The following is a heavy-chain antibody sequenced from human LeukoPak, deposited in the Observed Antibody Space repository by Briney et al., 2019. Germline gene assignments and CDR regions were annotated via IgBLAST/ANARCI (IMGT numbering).Heavy chain of an antibody. CDR1: GGSISSHY. V-gene: IGHV4-59*11. D-gene: IGHD3-10*01. Sequence: PSETLSLTCTVSGGSISSHYWRWIRQPPGKGLEWIGYIYYSGSTNYNPSLKSRVTISVDTSKNQFSLKLSSVTAADTAVYYCARDRGGYYGSGSHRYYYYYMDVWGKGTTVTVSS. J-gene: IGHJ6*03. CDR2: IYYSGST. CDR3: ARDRGGYYGSGSHRYYYYYMDV.